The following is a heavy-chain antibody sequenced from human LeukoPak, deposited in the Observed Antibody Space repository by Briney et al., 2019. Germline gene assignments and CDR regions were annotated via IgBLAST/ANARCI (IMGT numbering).Heavy chain of an antibody. CDR3: TRDEGGLRFLEWLYRFDY. CDR2: IRSKAYGGTT. CDR1: GFTFGDYA. J-gene: IGHJ4*02. Sequence: PGGSLRLSCTASGFTFGDYAMSWFRQAPGKGLEWVGFIRSKAYGGTTEYAASVKGRFTISRDDSKSIAYLQMNSLKTEDTAVYYCTRDEGGLRFLEWLYRFDYWGQGTLVTVSS. D-gene: IGHD3-3*01. V-gene: IGHV3-49*03.